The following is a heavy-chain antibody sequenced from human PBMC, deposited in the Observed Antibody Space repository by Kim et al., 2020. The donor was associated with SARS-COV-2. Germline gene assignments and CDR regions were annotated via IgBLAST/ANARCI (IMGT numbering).Heavy chain of an antibody. V-gene: IGHV4-59*01. J-gene: IGHJ4*02. CDR3: AREAIAVAAPVFDY. D-gene: IGHD6-19*01. Sequence: NPALQSRVTISVDTSKNQFSLKLSSVTAADTAVYYCAREAIAVAAPVFDYWGQGTLVTVSS.